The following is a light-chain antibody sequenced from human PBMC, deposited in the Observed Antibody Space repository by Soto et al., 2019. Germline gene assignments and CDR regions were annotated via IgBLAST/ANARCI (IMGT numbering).Light chain of an antibody. CDR2: KVS. J-gene: IGKJ1*01. V-gene: IGKV2-30*01. Sequence: VVLTQSPLSLPVTLGQPASISCRSSQSPVYSDGDTYLSWFQQRPGQSPRRLMYKVSNRDSGVPGRFIGRGSGPDFPLRISRVEAEDGGLYYCMKNSQWPWTFGQGTRVEI. CDR3: MKNSQWPWT. CDR1: QSPVYSDGDTY.